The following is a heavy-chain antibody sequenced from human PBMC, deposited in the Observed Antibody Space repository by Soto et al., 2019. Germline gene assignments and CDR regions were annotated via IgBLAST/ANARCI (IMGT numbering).Heavy chain of an antibody. CDR3: ARGLVVRGVDGVDYYYGMDV. J-gene: IGHJ6*02. CDR2: IIPIFGTA. CDR1: GGTFSSYA. Sequence: GASVKVSCKASGGTFSSYAISWVRQAPGQGLEWMGGIIPIFGTANYAQKFQGRVTITADESTSTAYMELSSLRSEDTAVYYCARGLVVRGVDGVDYYYGMDVWGQGTTVSVSS. D-gene: IGHD3-10*01. V-gene: IGHV1-69*13.